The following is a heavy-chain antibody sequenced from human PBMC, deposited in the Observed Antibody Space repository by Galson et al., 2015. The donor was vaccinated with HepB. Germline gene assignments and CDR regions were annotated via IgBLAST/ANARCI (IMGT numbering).Heavy chain of an antibody. CDR3: ARDVVSGLERHPSGWFDP. D-gene: IGHD1-1*01. Sequence: SVKVSCKASGGTFSSYTISWVRQAPGQGLEWMGRIIPILGIANYAQKFQGRVTITADKSTSTAYMELSSLRSEDTAVYYCARDVVSGLERHPSGWFDPWGQGTLVTVSS. V-gene: IGHV1-69*04. CDR2: IIPILGIA. CDR1: GGTFSSYT. J-gene: IGHJ5*02.